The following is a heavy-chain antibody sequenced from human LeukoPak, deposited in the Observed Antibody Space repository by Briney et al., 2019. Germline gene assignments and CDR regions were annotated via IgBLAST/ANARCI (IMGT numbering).Heavy chain of an antibody. J-gene: IGHJ4*02. Sequence: SETLSLTCSVCGGSISGYYWGWIRQPPGKGLEWIGYIYYSGTTNYNPSLKSRVTISVDTSKNQFSLNLRSVTAADPAVYYCVKVRTGTVGYWGQGTLVTVSS. CDR2: IYYSGTT. V-gene: IGHV4-59*01. CDR1: GGSISGYY. D-gene: IGHD1-1*01. CDR3: VKVRTGTVGY.